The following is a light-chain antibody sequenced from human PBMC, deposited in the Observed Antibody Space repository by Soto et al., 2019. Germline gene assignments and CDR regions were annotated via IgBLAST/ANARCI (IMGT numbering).Light chain of an antibody. J-gene: IGKJ5*01. Sequence: DIQVPQSQSSVSASVGDRVTITCPASQDIAGYLAWYQHKPGRTPELMIHGASRLQSGVPARFSGSGSGTDFNLSINRLQPEDCATYDCQQEYSFTITFGQGTRLEIK. V-gene: IGKV1D-12*01. CDR2: GAS. CDR1: QDIAGY. CDR3: QQEYSFTIT.